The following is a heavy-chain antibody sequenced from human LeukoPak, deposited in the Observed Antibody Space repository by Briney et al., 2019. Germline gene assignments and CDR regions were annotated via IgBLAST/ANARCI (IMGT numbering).Heavy chain of an antibody. V-gene: IGHV3-23*01. CDR1: GFTFSSYG. CDR2: ISGSGGST. CDR3: AKKKVDYYYYYMDV. J-gene: IGHJ6*03. Sequence: PGGSLRLSCAASGFTFSSYGMSWVRQAPGKGLEWVSAISGSGGSTYYADSVKGRFTISRDNSKNTLYLQMNSLRAEDTAVYYCAKKKVDYYYYYMDVWGKGTTVTVSS.